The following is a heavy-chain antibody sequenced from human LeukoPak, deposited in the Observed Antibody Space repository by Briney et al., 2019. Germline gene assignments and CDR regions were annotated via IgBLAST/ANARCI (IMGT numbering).Heavy chain of an antibody. V-gene: IGHV5-51*01. CDR2: IYPGDSDT. CDR1: GYSFTNYW. D-gene: IGHD1-26*01. Sequence: GESLKISCKGSGYSFTNYWIGWVRQMPGKGLEWMGIIYPGDSDTRYSPSFQGQVTISADKSVTTACLQWSGLKASDTAMYYCARRAAQWVLLDYWGQGTLVTVSS. J-gene: IGHJ4*02. CDR3: ARRAAQWVLLDY.